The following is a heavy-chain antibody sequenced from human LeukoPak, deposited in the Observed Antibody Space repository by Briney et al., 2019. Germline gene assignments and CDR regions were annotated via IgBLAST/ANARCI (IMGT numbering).Heavy chain of an antibody. CDR3: TKGFRSYYYDSSCYLDY. D-gene: IGHD3-22*01. V-gene: IGHV3-9*03. CDR2: ISWNSNSI. Sequence: PGGSLRLSCAASGFTFDGFAMHWVRQVPGKGLEWVAGISWNSNSIGYAESVKGRFNISRDNAKNSLYLQMNSLRADDMALCYCTKGFRSYYYDSSCYLDYWGQGALVTVSS. J-gene: IGHJ4*02. CDR1: GFTFDGFA.